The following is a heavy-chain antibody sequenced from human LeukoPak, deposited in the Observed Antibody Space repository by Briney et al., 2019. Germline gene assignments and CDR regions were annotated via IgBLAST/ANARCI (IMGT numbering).Heavy chain of an antibody. Sequence: PGGSLRLSCAASGFTFSSYSMNWVRQAPGKGLEWVSSISSSSSYIYYADSVKGRFTISRDNAKNSLYLQMNSLRAEDTAVYYCARVGIAVAGGDYWGQGTLVTVSS. CDR2: ISSSSSYI. J-gene: IGHJ4*02. CDR1: GFTFSSYS. CDR3: ARVGIAVAGGDY. V-gene: IGHV3-21*01. D-gene: IGHD6-19*01.